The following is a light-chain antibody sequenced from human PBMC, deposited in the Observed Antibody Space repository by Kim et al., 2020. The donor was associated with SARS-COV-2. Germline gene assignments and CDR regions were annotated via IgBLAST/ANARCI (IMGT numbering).Light chain of an antibody. J-gene: IGLJ3*02. CDR2: DVS. V-gene: IGLV2-14*03. Sequence: QSALTQPASVSGSPGQSITISCTGTSSDVGGYNYVSWYQHHPGKAPKLMIYDVSKRPSGVSNRFSGSKSGNTASLTISGLQAKDAANYYCSSYTSSSTWVFGGGTQLTVL. CDR1: SSDVGGYNY. CDR3: SSYTSSSTWV.